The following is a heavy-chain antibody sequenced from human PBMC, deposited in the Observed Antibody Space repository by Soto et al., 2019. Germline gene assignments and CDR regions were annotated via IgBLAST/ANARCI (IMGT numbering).Heavy chain of an antibody. CDR3: VIDGKRGYDFDY. J-gene: IGHJ4*02. CDR1: GFTFNTYA. D-gene: IGHD1-1*01. Sequence: EVQLVESGGGLVQPGGSLRLSCVASGFTFNTYAMDWVRQAPGKGLEWLSYTNGGSNYIFYADSVKGRFTISRDNAKNSLYLQMDNLKPKDTAVYYCVIDGKRGYDFDYWGQGTLVTVSS. V-gene: IGHV3-48*01. CDR2: TNGGSNYI.